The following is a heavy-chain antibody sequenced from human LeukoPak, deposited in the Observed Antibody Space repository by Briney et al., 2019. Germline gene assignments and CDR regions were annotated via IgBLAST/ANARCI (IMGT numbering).Heavy chain of an antibody. Sequence: MASETLSLTCAVYGGSFSGYYWSWIRQPPGKGLEWIGEINHSGSTNYNPSLKSRVTISVDTSKNQFSLKLSSVTAADTAVYYCARGGEYYDFWSGYYTKNYYYYGMDVWGQGTTVTVSS. CDR2: INHSGST. V-gene: IGHV4-34*01. D-gene: IGHD3-3*01. CDR3: ARGGEYYDFWSGYYTKNYYYYGMDV. CDR1: GGSFSGYY. J-gene: IGHJ6*02.